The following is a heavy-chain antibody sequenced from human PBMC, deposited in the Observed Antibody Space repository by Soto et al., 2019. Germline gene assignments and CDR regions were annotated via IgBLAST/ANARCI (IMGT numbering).Heavy chain of an antibody. V-gene: IGHV3-15*01. J-gene: IGHJ3*02. D-gene: IGHD6-19*01. CDR3: TTSMAVATFDIFDI. CDR2: IKTRSEGETT. CDR1: ELIFNSAW. Sequence: PGGSLRLSCAASELIFNSAWVNWVRQAPGKGLEWVGRIKTRSEGETTDYAAPVKGRFTISRDDSKNTLYLRMSGLKTEDTARYFCTTSMAVATFDIFDIWGQGTMVTVS.